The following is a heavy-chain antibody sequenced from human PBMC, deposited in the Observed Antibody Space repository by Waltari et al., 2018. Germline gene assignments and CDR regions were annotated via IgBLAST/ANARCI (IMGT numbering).Heavy chain of an antibody. D-gene: IGHD6-13*01. Sequence: QMQLVQSGPEVKKPGTSVKVSCKASGFTFTSSAMQWVRQARGQRLEWIGWIVVGSGNTNYAQKFQERVTITRDMSTSTAYMELSSLRSEDTAVYYCVALSGGYSSSWTLFDYWGQGTLVTVSS. V-gene: IGHV1-58*02. CDR1: GFTFTSSA. CDR3: VALSGGYSSSWTLFDY. J-gene: IGHJ4*02. CDR2: IVVGSGNT.